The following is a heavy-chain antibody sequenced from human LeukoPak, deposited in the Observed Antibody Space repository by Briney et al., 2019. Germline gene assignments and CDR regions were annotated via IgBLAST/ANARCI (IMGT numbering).Heavy chain of an antibody. J-gene: IGHJ6*03. Sequence: SETLSLTCTVSGYSISSGYYWAWIRQTPGKGLEWIASIYYSGSTYYDPSLKSRVTISVDTSKNQFSLKLSSVTAADAGVYYCARHPRQTYYFYMDVWGKGTTVTISS. CDR1: GYSISSGYY. V-gene: IGHV4-38-2*02. D-gene: IGHD6-25*01. CDR2: IYYSGST. CDR3: ARHPRQTYYFYMDV.